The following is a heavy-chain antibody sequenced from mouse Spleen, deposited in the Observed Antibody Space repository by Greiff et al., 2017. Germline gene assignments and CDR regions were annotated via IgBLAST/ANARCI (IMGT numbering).Heavy chain of an antibody. D-gene: IGHD1-1*01. J-gene: IGHJ2*01. CDR2: ISSGGSYT. CDR3: AREDYGYFDY. V-gene: IGHV5-9-4*01. Sequence: EVNLVESGGGLVKPGGSLKLSCAASGFTFSSYAMSWVRQSPEKRLEWVAEISSGGSYTYYPDTVTGRFTISRDNAKNTLYLEMSSLRSEDTAMYYCAREDYGYFDYWGQGTTLTVSS. CDR1: GFTFSSYA.